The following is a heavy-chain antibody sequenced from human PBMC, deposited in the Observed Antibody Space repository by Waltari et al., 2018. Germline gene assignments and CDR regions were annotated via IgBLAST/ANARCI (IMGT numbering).Heavy chain of an antibody. CDR3: ARVGYSSSY. CDR2: IDPSSGGT. V-gene: IGHV1-2*06. CDR1: GYTFTGYY. D-gene: IGHD6-13*01. J-gene: IGHJ4*02. Sequence: QVQLVQSGAEVKKPGASVKVSCKASGYTFTGYYMHWVRQAPGQGLEWMGRIDPSSGGTIYAQKFQGRVTMTRDTSKNQFSLKLSSVTAADTAVYYCARVGYSSSYWGQGTLVTVSS.